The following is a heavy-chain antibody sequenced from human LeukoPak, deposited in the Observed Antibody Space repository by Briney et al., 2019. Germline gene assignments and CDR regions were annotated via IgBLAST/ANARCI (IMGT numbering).Heavy chain of an antibody. D-gene: IGHD6-19*01. CDR3: AKARGSYSSGWYEDY. V-gene: IGHV5-51*01. Sequence: ASVKVSCKASGYTFTSYGISWVRQAPGQGLEWMGIIYPGDSDTRYSPSFQGQVTISADKSISTAYLQWSSLKASDTAMYYCAKARGSYSSGWYEDYWGQGNLVTVSS. CDR1: GYTFTSYG. J-gene: IGHJ4*02. CDR2: IYPGDSDT.